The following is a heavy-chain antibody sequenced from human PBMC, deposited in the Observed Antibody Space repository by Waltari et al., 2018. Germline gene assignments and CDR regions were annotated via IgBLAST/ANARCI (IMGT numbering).Heavy chain of an antibody. J-gene: IGHJ4*02. CDR2: IFYSGTT. V-gene: IGHV4-59*08. D-gene: IGHD2-8*01. Sequence: QVQLQESGPGRVRPSETLSLTCIVSGGSISTYYWNWIRQPPGKGLEWIGSIFYSGTTNFNPSLKSRVTMSVDTSKNQFSLTMTSVTAADTAVYFCARGLMVKTTYFNHWGRGALVTVSS. CDR1: GGSISTYY. CDR3: ARGLMVKTTYFNH.